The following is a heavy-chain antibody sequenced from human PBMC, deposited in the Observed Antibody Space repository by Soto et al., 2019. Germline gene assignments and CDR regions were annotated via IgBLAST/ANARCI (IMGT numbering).Heavy chain of an antibody. CDR3: AAGPGELVGFGPAYYYYGMDV. Sequence: EASVKVSCKASGFTFTSSAVQWVRQARGQRLEWIGWIVVGSGNTNYAQKFQERVTITRDMSTSTAYMELSSLRSEDTAVYYCAAGPGELVGFGPAYYYYGMDVWGQGTTVTVSS. V-gene: IGHV1-58*01. CDR1: GFTFTSSA. D-gene: IGHD3-10*01. J-gene: IGHJ6*02. CDR2: IVVGSGNT.